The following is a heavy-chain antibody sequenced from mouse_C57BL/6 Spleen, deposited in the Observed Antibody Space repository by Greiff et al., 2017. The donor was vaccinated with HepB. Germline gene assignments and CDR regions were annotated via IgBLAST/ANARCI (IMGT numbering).Heavy chain of an antibody. Sequence: VQLKESGPELVKPGASVKMSCKASGYTFTDYNMHWVKQSHGKSLEWIGYINPNNGGTSYNQKFKGKATLTVNKSSSTAYMELRSLTSEDSAVYYCARSGVYYYGSSSYYFDYWGQGTTLTVSS. V-gene: IGHV1-22*01. D-gene: IGHD1-1*01. CDR2: INPNNGGT. CDR1: GYTFTDYN. CDR3: ARSGVYYYGSSSYYFDY. J-gene: IGHJ2*01.